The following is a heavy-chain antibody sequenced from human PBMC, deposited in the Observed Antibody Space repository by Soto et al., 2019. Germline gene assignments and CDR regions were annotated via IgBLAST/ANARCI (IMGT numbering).Heavy chain of an antibody. CDR3: ARERGLYSSGLDY. D-gene: IGHD6-19*01. CDR2: IWYDGSNK. CDR1: GFTFSSYG. Sequence: QVQLVESGGGVVQPGRSLRLSCAASGFTFSSYGMHWVRQAPGKGLEWVAVIWYDGSNKYYADSVKGRFTISRDNSKNSRYLQMNSMRAEDTAVYYCARERGLYSSGLDYWGQGTLVTVSS. V-gene: IGHV3-33*01. J-gene: IGHJ4*02.